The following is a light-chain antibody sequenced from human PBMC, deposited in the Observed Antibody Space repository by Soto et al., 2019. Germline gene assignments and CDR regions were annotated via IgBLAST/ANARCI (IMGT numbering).Light chain of an antibody. CDR3: QQFKSYPIT. CDR2: AAS. CDR1: QGISSD. J-gene: IGKJ5*01. V-gene: IGKV1-9*01. Sequence: IQLTQSPSFLSASVGDRVTITCRASQGISSDLAWYQQNPGKAPKLLIYAASTLQNGVPSTLSGSGSGTEFTLTISSLQPEDFGTYYCQQFKSYPITFGQGTRLEIK.